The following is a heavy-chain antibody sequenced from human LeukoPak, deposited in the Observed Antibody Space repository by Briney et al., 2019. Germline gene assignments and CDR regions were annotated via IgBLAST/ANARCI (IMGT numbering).Heavy chain of an antibody. D-gene: IGHD2-2*01. J-gene: IGHJ5*02. V-gene: IGHV4-4*07. Sequence: SETLSLTCTVSGGSISSYYWSWIRQPAGKGLEWIGRIYTSGSTNYNPSLESRVTMSVDTSKNQFSLKLSSVTAADTAVYYCARDRGWIRGVVVPAATVPWFDPWGQGTLVTVSS. CDR1: GGSISSYY. CDR3: ARDRGWIRGVVVPAATVPWFDP. CDR2: IYTSGST.